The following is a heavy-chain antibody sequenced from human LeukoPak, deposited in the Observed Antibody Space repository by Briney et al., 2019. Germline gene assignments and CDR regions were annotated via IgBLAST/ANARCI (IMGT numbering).Heavy chain of an antibody. CDR1: GYTFTGYY. Sequence: ASVKVSCKASGYTFTGYYMHWVRQAPGQGLEWMGWINPNSGGTNYAQKFQGRVTMTRDTSISTAYMELSRLRSDDTAVYYCARDFGAASGIVGATLPYNWFDPWGQGTLVTVSS. V-gene: IGHV1-2*02. CDR3: ARDFGAASGIVGATLPYNWFDP. CDR2: INPNSGGT. D-gene: IGHD1-26*01. J-gene: IGHJ5*02.